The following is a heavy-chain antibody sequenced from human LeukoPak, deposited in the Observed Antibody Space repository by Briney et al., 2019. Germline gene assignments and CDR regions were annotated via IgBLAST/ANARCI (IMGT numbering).Heavy chain of an antibody. Sequence: GGCLRLSCAASVFTFSTYTMYWVRHPPRKRREWVSIIGSSGGGIHYADSVKGRFTISRDNSKNALYLQMNSLRVEDTAVYYCAIDPNWGTHSWGQGVLVTVSS. CDR3: AIDPNWGTHS. V-gene: IGHV3-23*01. CDR2: IGSSGGGI. CDR1: VFTFSTYT. J-gene: IGHJ4*02. D-gene: IGHD7-27*01.